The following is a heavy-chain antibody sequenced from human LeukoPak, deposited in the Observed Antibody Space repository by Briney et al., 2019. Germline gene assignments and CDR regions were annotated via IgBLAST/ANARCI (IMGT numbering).Heavy chain of an antibody. CDR3: ATGIRVRGVIITSAFDY. J-gene: IGHJ4*02. V-gene: IGHV1-24*01. D-gene: IGHD3-10*01. CDR2: FDPEDGET. CDR1: GYTLTELS. Sequence: ASVKVSRKVSGYTLTELSMHWVRQAPGKGLEWMGGFDPEDGETIYAQKFQGRVTMTEDTSTDTAYMELSSLRSEDTAVYYCATGIRVRGVIITSAFDYWGQGTLVTVSS.